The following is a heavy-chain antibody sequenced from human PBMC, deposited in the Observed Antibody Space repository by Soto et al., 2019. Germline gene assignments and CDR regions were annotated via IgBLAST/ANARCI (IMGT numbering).Heavy chain of an antibody. D-gene: IGHD6-13*01. Sequence: PSETLSLTCTVSGGSISSSSYYWGWIRQPPGKGLEWIGSIYYSGSTYYNPSLKSRVTISVDTSKNQFSLKLSSVTAADTAVYYCARGQGGIAAAGTRYNWFDPWGQGTLVTVSS. V-gene: IGHV4-39*01. CDR3: ARGQGGIAAAGTRYNWFDP. J-gene: IGHJ5*02. CDR2: IYYSGST. CDR1: GGSISSSSYY.